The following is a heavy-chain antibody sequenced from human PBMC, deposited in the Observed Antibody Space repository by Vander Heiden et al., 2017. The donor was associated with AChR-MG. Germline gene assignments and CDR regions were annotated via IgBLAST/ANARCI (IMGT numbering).Heavy chain of an antibody. J-gene: IGHJ5*02. V-gene: IGHV3-30-3*01. CDR2: ISYDGSNK. Sequence: QVQLVESGGGVVQPGRSLRLSCSASGFTVRSYAMHWVRQAPGKWLEWVAVISYDGSNKYYADSVKGRFTISRDNSKNTLYLQMNSLRAEDTAVYYCARDLDYYDSSGPGFDPWGQGTLVTVSS. D-gene: IGHD3-22*01. CDR3: ARDLDYYDSSGPGFDP. CDR1: GFTVRSYA.